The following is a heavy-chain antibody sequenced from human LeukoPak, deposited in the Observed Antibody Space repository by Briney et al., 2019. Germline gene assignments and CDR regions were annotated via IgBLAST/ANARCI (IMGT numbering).Heavy chain of an antibody. CDR2: ISWNSGSI. V-gene: IGHV3-9*03. Sequence: PGRSLRLSCAASGFTFDDYAMHWVRHAPGKGLEWVSGISWNSGSIGYADSVKGRFTISRDNAKNSLYLQMNSLRAEDMALYYCAKAGGALWSGSLYSNYYMDVWGKGTTVTVSS. D-gene: IGHD3-3*01. CDR3: AKAGGALWSGSLYSNYYMDV. CDR1: GFTFDDYA. J-gene: IGHJ6*03.